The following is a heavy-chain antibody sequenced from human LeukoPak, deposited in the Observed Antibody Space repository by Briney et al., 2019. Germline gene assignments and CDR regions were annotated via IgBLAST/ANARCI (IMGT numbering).Heavy chain of an antibody. CDR3: AREVVVAVNYGMDV. J-gene: IGHJ6*02. V-gene: IGHV3-23*01. CDR2: ISGRDGST. CDR1: GFTFSSYA. D-gene: IGHD2-15*01. Sequence: GGSLRLSCAASGFTFSSYAMGWVRQDPGKGLEWVSGISGRDGSTYYADSVKGRFTISRDNSKNSLYLQMNSLRAEDTAVYYCAREVVVAVNYGMDVWGQGTTVTVSS.